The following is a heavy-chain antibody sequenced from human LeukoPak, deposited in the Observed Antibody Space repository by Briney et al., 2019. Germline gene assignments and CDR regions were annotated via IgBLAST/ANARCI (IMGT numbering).Heavy chain of an antibody. J-gene: IGHJ4*02. V-gene: IGHV3-23*01. D-gene: IGHD6-13*01. Sequence: PGGSLRLSCEASGFTFSSYAMSWVRQAPGKGLEWVSAISGSGGSTYYADSVKGRFTISRDNSKNTLYLQMNSLRAEDTAVYYCAKDVGQHLAYYTPDYWGQGTLVTVSS. CDR2: ISGSGGST. CDR3: AKDVGQHLAYYTPDY. CDR1: GFTFSSYA.